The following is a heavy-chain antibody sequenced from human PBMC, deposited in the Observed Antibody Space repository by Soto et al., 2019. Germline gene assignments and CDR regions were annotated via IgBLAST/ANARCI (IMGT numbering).Heavy chain of an antibody. V-gene: IGHV4-31*03. CDR1: GGSISSGGYY. CDR3: ARGYSSGYLCNWFGP. Sequence: QVQLQESGPGLVKPLQTLSLTCIVSGGSISSGGYYWSWIRQHPGKGLEWIGYIYYSGISYYNPSLTSRVTISGDTSKNQCSLNLSSVTAADTAVYYCARGYSSGYLCNWFGPWGQGILVTVSS. J-gene: IGHJ5*02. D-gene: IGHD6-19*01. CDR2: IYYSGIS.